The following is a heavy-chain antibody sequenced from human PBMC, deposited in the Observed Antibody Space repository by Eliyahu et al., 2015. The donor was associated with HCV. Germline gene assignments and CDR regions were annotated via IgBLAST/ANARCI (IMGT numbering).Heavy chain of an antibody. Sequence: QVQLVQSGAEVKKPGASVKVXCKASGYTFTGGYYTHWVRDAPGQGLEWMGRINPNSGGTNYAQKFQGRVTMTRDTSISTAYMELSRLRSDDTAVYYCARDMGYSYDLPWGQGTLVTVSS. D-gene: IGHD5-18*01. V-gene: IGHV1-2*06. J-gene: IGHJ5*02. CDR1: GYTFTGGYY. CDR2: INPNSGGT. CDR3: ARDMGYSYDLP.